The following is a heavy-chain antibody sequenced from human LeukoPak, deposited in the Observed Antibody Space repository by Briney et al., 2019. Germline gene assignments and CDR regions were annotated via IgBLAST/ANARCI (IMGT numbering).Heavy chain of an antibody. D-gene: IGHD5-24*01. Sequence: SETLSLTCSVTADSISNSYWSWIRQSAGKGLEWIGRIYTSGSTNYNPSLKSRVTMSVDKSKNQFSLKVTSVTAADTAVYFCAKEAPMGTNNCYFDLWGRGTLVTVSS. CDR1: ADSISNSY. J-gene: IGHJ2*01. CDR3: AKEAPMGTNNCYFDL. CDR2: IYTSGST. V-gene: IGHV4-4*07.